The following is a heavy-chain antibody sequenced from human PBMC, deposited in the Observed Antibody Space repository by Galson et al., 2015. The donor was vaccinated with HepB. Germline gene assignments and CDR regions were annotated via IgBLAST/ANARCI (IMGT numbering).Heavy chain of an antibody. D-gene: IGHD4-11*01. CDR3: ARDPKLCSNSNYFDY. Sequence: SLRLSCAASGFSFDNYAIHWVRQAPGKGLEWVAIISHDGSNKYYADSVKGRFTISRDNSKNTLYLQMNSLRAEDTAVYYCARDPKLCSNSNYFDYWGQGTLVTVSS. V-gene: IGHV3-30-3*01. CDR1: GFSFDNYA. J-gene: IGHJ4*01. CDR2: ISHDGSNK.